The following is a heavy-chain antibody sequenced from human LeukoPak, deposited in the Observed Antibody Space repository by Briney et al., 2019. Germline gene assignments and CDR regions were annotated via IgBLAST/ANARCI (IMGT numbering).Heavy chain of an antibody. V-gene: IGHV3-15*01. Sequence: GGSLRLSCVASGFTFSDAWMSWVRQAPGKVLEWVGRFKSKSAGGTTDYAAPVKGRFTVSRDDSQNTLSLQMNSLKTEDTAVYYCAADRGGGAFDIWGPGTLVTVSS. CDR1: GFTFSDAW. CDR2: FKSKSAGGTT. D-gene: IGHD3-16*01. CDR3: AADRGGGAFDI. J-gene: IGHJ3*02.